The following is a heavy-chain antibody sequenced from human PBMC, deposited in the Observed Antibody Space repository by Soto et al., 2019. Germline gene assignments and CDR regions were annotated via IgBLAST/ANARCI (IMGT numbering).Heavy chain of an antibody. CDR2: IWYDGSNK. CDR1: GFTFSSYG. J-gene: IGHJ4*02. CDR3: ARDFGLYYDILTGYYGGIDY. V-gene: IGHV3-33*01. Sequence: TGGSLRLSCAASGFTFSSYGMHWFRQAPGKGLEWVAVIWYDGSNKYYADSVKGRFTISRDNSKNTLYLQMNSLRAEDTAVYYCARDFGLYYDILTGYYGGIDYWGQGTLVTVSS. D-gene: IGHD3-9*01.